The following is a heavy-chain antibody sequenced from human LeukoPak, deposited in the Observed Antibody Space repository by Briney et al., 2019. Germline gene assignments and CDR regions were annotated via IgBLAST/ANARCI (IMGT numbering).Heavy chain of an antibody. Sequence: SETLSLTCTVSGGSISSYYWSWLRQPPAKGLEWIGYIYYCGSTNYNPSLKSRVTISVDTSKNQFSLKLSSVTAADTAVYYCARVGASSDAFDIWGQGTMVTVSS. J-gene: IGHJ3*02. CDR3: ARVGASSDAFDI. CDR1: GGSISSYY. D-gene: IGHD3-3*01. V-gene: IGHV4-59*01. CDR2: IYYCGST.